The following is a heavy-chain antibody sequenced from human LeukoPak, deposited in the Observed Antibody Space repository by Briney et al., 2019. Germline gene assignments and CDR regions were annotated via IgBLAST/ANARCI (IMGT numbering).Heavy chain of an antibody. D-gene: IGHD6-6*01. CDR2: IDWDDDK. Sequence: SGPALVKPTQTLTLTCTFSGFSLSTSGMCVSWIRQPPGKALEWLARIDWDDDKYYSTSLKTRLTISKDTSKNQVVLTMTNMDPVDTATYYCARGKSREYSTISLDYWGQGTLVTVSS. J-gene: IGHJ4*02. CDR1: GFSLSTSGMC. CDR3: ARGKSREYSTISLDY. V-gene: IGHV2-70*11.